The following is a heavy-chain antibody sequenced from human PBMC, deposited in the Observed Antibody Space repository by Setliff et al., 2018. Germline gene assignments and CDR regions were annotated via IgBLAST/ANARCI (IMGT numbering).Heavy chain of an antibody. Sequence: GGSLRLSCDASGFTFKSYAMHWVRQVPGKGLVWVSRINNDGSSITYTDSVKGRFTTSRDNAKNSLYLQLNSLRAEDTAVYYCARAKGTTMATQYFDYWGQGTLVTVSS. CDR3: ARAKGTTMATQYFDY. D-gene: IGHD3-10*01. J-gene: IGHJ4*02. V-gene: IGHV3-74*01. CDR2: INNDGSSI. CDR1: GFTFKSYA.